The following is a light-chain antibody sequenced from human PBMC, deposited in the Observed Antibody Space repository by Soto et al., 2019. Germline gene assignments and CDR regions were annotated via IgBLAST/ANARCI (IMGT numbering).Light chain of an antibody. Sequence: IQLTQSPSSLSASVGDRVTITCRASLGISSYLAWYQQKPGKAPKLLIYGASTLEGGVPFRFSGSGSGTDFTLTISSLQPEDFATYYCQQLNTYPITFGQGTRLEIK. V-gene: IGKV1-9*01. CDR2: GAS. CDR1: LGISSY. J-gene: IGKJ5*01. CDR3: QQLNTYPIT.